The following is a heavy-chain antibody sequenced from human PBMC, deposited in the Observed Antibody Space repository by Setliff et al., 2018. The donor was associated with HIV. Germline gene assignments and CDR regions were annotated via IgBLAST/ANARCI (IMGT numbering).Heavy chain of an antibody. CDR3: ARAYYDSSGYYFEGNWFDP. V-gene: IGHV3-7*05. Sequence: GGSLRLSCAASGFLFHTYWMSWVRQAPGKGLEWVANIKEDGSEKYYVDSVKGRFTISRDNAENSLYLQMNSLRAEDTAVYYCARAYYDSSGYYFEGNWFDPWGQGTLVTVSS. D-gene: IGHD3-22*01. J-gene: IGHJ5*02. CDR2: IKEDGSEK. CDR1: GFLFHTYW.